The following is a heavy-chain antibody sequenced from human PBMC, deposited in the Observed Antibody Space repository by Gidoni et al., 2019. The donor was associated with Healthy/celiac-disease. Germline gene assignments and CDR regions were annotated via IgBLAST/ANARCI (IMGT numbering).Heavy chain of an antibody. D-gene: IGHD6-19*01. CDR1: GFTFSSYA. CDR3: ARDPRASSGRRGSLDY. V-gene: IGHV3-30-3*01. J-gene: IGHJ4*02. CDR2: ISYDGSNK. Sequence: QVQLVESGGGVVQPGRSLRLSCAASGFTFSSYAMHWVRQAPGKGLEWVAVISYDGSNKYYADSVKGRFTISRDNSKNTLYLQMNSLRAEDTAVYYCARDPRASSGRRGSLDYWGQGTLVTVSS.